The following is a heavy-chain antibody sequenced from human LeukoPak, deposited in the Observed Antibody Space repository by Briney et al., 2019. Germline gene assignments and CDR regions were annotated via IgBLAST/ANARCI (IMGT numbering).Heavy chain of an antibody. J-gene: IGHJ3*02. CDR2: IYYSGST. D-gene: IGHD4-17*01. V-gene: IGHV4-31*03. CDR1: GGSISSGGYY. Sequence: PSQTLSLTCTVSGGSISSGGYYWSWIRQHPGTGLEWIGYIYYSGSTYYNPSLKSRVTISVDTSKNQFSLKLSSVTAADTAVYYCARDELKGDYGDYGAFDIWGQGTMVTVSS. CDR3: ARDELKGDYGDYGAFDI.